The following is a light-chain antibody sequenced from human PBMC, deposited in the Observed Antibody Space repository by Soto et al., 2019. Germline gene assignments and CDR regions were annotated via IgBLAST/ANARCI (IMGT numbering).Light chain of an antibody. CDR2: GAS. V-gene: IGKV3-20*01. Sequence: EIVLTQSPGTVSLSPGERATLSCRASQSIKSNSLAWYQQRPGQAPRLLIYGASSRATGIPDRFSGSGSGPDFTLPISRLEPEDFAVYYCQQYGGSPRTFGQGTKVEIK. CDR3: QQYGGSPRT. CDR1: QSIKSNS. J-gene: IGKJ1*01.